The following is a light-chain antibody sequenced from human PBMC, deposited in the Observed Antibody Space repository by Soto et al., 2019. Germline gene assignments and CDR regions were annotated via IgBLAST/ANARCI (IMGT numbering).Light chain of an antibody. CDR1: QSVSSSY. V-gene: IGKV3-20*01. Sequence: EIVLTQSPGTLSLSPGERATLSCRASQSVSSSYLAWYQQKPGQAPRLLIYGASSRATGIPDRFSGSGSGTAFTLTISRLEPEDFAVYYCQQYGSSLYTLGQGTKLEIK. CDR2: GAS. CDR3: QQYGSSLYT. J-gene: IGKJ2*01.